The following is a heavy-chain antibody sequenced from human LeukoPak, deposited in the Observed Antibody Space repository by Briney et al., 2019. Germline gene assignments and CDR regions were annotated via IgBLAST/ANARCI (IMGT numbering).Heavy chain of an antibody. V-gene: IGHV3-30*03. Sequence: PGGSLRLSCAASGFTFSSSGMHWVRQAPGKGLEWVAVISYDGSNKYYADSVKGRFTISRHNSKNTLYLQMNSLRPEDTAVYYCVYVDTVMATGDYWGQGTLVTVSS. D-gene: IGHD5-18*01. CDR1: GFTFSSSG. CDR3: VYVDTVMATGDY. J-gene: IGHJ4*02. CDR2: ISYDGSNK.